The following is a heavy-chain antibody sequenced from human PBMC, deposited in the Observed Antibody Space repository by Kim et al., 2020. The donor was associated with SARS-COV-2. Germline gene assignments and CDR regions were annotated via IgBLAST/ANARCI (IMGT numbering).Heavy chain of an antibody. CDR1: GYTFTGYY. CDR3: ARRWDGSGNYGMDV. Sequence: ASVKVSCKASGYTFTGYYMHWVRQAPGQGLEWMGRINPNSGGTNYAQKFQGRVTMTRDTSISTAYMELSRLRSDDTAVYYCARRWDGSGNYGMDVWGQGTTVTVSS. D-gene: IGHD3-10*01. CDR2: INPNSGGT. V-gene: IGHV1-2*06. J-gene: IGHJ6*02.